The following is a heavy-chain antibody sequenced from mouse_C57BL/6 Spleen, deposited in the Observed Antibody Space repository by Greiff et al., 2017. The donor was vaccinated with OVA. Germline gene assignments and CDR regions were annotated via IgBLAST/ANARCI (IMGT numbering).Heavy chain of an antibody. V-gene: IGHV14-2*01. CDR1: GFNIKDYY. CDR3: AREDSGGFAY. Sequence: VQLQQSGAELAKPGASVKLSCTASGFNIKDYYMHWVKQRTEQGLEWIGRIDPEDGETKYAPNFPGKATITADTSSNTAYLQLSSLTSEDTAVYYCAREDSGGFAYWGQVTLVTVSA. CDR2: IDPEDGET. J-gene: IGHJ3*01.